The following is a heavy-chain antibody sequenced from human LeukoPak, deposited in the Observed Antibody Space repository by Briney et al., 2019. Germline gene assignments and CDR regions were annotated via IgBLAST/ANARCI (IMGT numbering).Heavy chain of an antibody. CDR3: AKGRPIAARHFDY. CDR2: ISSSSGTT. J-gene: IGHJ4*02. CDR1: GFTFSSYA. D-gene: IGHD6-6*01. Sequence: GGSLRLSCAASGFTFSSYAMNWVRQAPGKGLEWVSSISSSSGTTYYADSVKGRFTISRDNSKNTLYLQMNSLRAEDTAVYYCAKGRPIAARHFDYWGQGTLVTVSS. V-gene: IGHV3-23*01.